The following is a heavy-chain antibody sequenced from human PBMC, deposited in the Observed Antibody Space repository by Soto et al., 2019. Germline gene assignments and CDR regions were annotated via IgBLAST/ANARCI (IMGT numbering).Heavy chain of an antibody. V-gene: IGHV4-39*01. CDR1: GYSVGSRSYF. CDR2: IYYNGST. CDR3: ARGQVVAAQH. D-gene: IGHD2-15*01. J-gene: IGHJ4*02. Sequence: SETLSLTCTVSGYSVGSRSYFWGWIRQPPGKGLEWIGTIYYNGSTYYNPSLKSRVTLSVDTSKNQFSLKLTSVTAADTAVYYCARGQVVAAQHWGQGTLVTVSS.